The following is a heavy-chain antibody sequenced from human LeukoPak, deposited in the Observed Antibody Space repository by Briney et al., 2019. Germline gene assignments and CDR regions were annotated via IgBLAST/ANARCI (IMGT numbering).Heavy chain of an antibody. CDR2: INPKSGGT. D-gene: IGHD3-10*01. CDR1: GYTFTSYY. V-gene: IGHV1-2*02. CDR3: ARDLWYGESTDAFDM. Sequence: ASVKVSCKESGYTFTSYYMHWVRQAPGQGLEWMGWINPKSGGTNYAQKSEGRVTMTRDTSISTAYMDMSSLRSDDTAVYYCARDLWYGESTDAFDMWVQGTMVTVSS. J-gene: IGHJ3*02.